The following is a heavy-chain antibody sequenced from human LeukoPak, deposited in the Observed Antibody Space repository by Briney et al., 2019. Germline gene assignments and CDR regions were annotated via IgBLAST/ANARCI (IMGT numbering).Heavy chain of an antibody. CDR3: ARDTDVPWDYFDY. V-gene: IGHV3-21*01. CDR1: GFTFSSYS. CDR2: ISSSSYI. J-gene: IGHJ4*02. D-gene: IGHD2-2*01. Sequence: GGSLRLSCAASGFTFSSYSMDWVRQAPGKGLEWVSSISSSSYIYYADSVKGRFTISRDNAKNSLYLQMNSLRAEDTAVYYCARDTDVPWDYFDYWGQGTLVTVSS.